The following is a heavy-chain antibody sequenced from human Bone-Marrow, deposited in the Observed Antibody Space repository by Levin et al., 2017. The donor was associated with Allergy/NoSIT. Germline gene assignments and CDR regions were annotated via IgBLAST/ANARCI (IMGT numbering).Heavy chain of an antibody. CDR3: ARVGPDGGYYYYGMDV. J-gene: IGHJ6*02. Sequence: GGSLRLSCAASGFTFSSYAMHWVRQAPGKGLEWVAVISYDGSNKYYADSVKGRFTISRDNSKNTLYLQMNSLRAEDTAVYYCARVGPDGGYYYYGMDVWGQGTTVTVSS. V-gene: IGHV3-30-3*01. CDR1: GFTFSSYA. D-gene: IGHD1-26*01. CDR2: ISYDGSNK.